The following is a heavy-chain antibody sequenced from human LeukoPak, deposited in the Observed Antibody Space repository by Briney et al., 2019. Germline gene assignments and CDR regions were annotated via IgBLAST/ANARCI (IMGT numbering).Heavy chain of an antibody. J-gene: IGHJ5*02. Sequence: TSETLSLTCTVSGDSISSSSYYWGWIRQPPGKGLEWIGSIYYSGTTYYSPSLKSRVTISLDTSKNQFSLNLSSVTAADTAVYYCARTSGPCGNWFDPWGQGTLVTVSS. CDR3: ARTSGPCGNWFDP. CDR2: IYYSGTT. CDR1: GDSISSSSYY. D-gene: IGHD5-12*01. V-gene: IGHV4-39*01.